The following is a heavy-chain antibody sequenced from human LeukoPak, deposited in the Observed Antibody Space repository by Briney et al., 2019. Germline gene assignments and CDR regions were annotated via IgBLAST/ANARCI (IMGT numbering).Heavy chain of an antibody. CDR3: ARHWKGYEKAIVVVPAATPGPFNWFDP. CDR2: IYHSGST. J-gene: IGHJ5*02. D-gene: IGHD2-2*01. V-gene: IGHV4-38-2*01. Sequence: PSETLSLTCAVSGYSISSGYYWGWIRQPPGKGLEWIGSIYHSGSTYYNPSLKSRVTISVDTSKNQFSLKLSSVTAADTAVYYCARHWKGYEKAIVVVPAATPGPFNWFDPWGQGTLVTVSS. CDR1: GYSISSGYY.